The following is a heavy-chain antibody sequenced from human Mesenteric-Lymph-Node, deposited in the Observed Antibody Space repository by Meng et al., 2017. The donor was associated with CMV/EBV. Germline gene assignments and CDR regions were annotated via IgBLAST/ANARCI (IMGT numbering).Heavy chain of an antibody. CDR1: GFSFSDYY. Sequence: GGSLRLSCAASGFSFSDYYMSWVRQAPGKGLEWISYISRSSDTIHYADSVRGRSTISRDNAKNVLFLQMNSLRADDTAVYYCARDLSDRYADFWSGYYDFWGQGTLVTVSS. V-gene: IGHV3-11*04. D-gene: IGHD3-3*01. J-gene: IGHJ4*02. CDR3: ARDLSDRYADFWSGYYDF. CDR2: ISRSSDTI.